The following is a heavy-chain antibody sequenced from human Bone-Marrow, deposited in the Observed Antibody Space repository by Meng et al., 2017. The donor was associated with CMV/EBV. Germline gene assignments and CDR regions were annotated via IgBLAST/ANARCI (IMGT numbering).Heavy chain of an antibody. CDR2: IKHSGST. V-gene: IGHV4-34*01. Sequence: SETLSLTCAVYGGSFSGYYWSWIRQPPGKGLEWIGEIKHSGSTNYNPSPKSRVTISVDTSKNQFPLKLSSVTAADTAVYYCARGRGSSSLYYYYGMDVWGQGTTVTVSS. D-gene: IGHD6-6*01. J-gene: IGHJ6*02. CDR3: ARGRGSSSLYYYYGMDV. CDR1: GGSFSGYY.